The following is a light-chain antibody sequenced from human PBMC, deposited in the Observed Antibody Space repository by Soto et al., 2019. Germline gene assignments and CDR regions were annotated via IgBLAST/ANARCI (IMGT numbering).Light chain of an antibody. CDR3: QQYNNWPFPSWT. CDR2: GAS. CDR1: QSVSSN. J-gene: IGKJ1*01. Sequence: EIVMTQSPATLSVSPGERATHSCRASQSVSSNLAWYQQKPVQAPRLLIYGASTRATGIPARFSGSGSGTEFTLTISSLQSEDFAVYYCQQYNNWPFPSWTFGQGTKVEIK. V-gene: IGKV3-15*01.